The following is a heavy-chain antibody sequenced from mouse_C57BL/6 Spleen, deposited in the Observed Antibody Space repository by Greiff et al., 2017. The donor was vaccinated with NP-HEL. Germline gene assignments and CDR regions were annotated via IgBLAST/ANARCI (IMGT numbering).Heavy chain of an antibody. CDR3: VRDGDYSWDVAYYAMDY. D-gene: IGHD4-1*01. Sequence: EVKLVESGGGLVQPKGSLKLSCAASGFTFNTYAMHWVRQAPGKGLEWVARIRSKSSNYATYYADSVKDRFTISRDDSPSMLYLQMNNLKTEDTAMYYCVRDGDYSWDVAYYAMDYWGQGTSVTVSS. J-gene: IGHJ4*01. CDR2: IRSKSSNYAT. CDR1: GFTFNTYA. V-gene: IGHV10-3*01.